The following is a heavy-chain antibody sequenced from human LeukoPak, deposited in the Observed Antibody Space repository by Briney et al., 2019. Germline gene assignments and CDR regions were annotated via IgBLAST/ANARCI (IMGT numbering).Heavy chain of an antibody. CDR2: FDPEDGET. Sequence: EASVKVSCKVSGYTLTELSMHWVRQAPGKGLEWMGGFDPEDGETIYAQKFQGRVTMTTDTSTSTAYMELRSLRSDDTAVYYCARDRGYYDYVWGSYRPGLLDYWGQGTLVTVSS. CDR1: GYTLTELS. D-gene: IGHD3-16*02. CDR3: ARDRGYYDYVWGSYRPGLLDY. J-gene: IGHJ4*02. V-gene: IGHV1-24*01.